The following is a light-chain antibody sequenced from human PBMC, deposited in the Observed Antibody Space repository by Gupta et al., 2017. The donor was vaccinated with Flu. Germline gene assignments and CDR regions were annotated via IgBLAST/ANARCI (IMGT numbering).Light chain of an antibody. V-gene: IGKV1-9*01. CDR1: QGIRNY. Sequence: PSFLSASVGDRVTITCRASQGIRNYLAWYQKKPGKAPKLLIYDASSLQSGVPSRFSGSGSETEFTLTISSLQPEDFATYYCQQQNIYPRTFGQGTKVEIK. CDR3: QQQNIYPRT. J-gene: IGKJ1*01. CDR2: DAS.